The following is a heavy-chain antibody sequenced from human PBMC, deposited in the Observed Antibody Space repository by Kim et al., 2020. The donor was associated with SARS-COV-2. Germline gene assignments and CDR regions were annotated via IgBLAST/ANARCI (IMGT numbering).Heavy chain of an antibody. CDR1: GFTFSIYA. D-gene: IGHD1-26*01. J-gene: IGHJ4*02. Sequence: GGSLRLSCAASGFTFSIYAIHWVRQAPGKGLEWVAVTSHDGSTKYYADSVKGRFTISRDNSKNPVYLQMNSLRAEDTAIYYCAKPVGSPTYFDYWGQGT. CDR3: AKPVGSPTYFDY. CDR2: TSHDGSTK. V-gene: IGHV3-30*18.